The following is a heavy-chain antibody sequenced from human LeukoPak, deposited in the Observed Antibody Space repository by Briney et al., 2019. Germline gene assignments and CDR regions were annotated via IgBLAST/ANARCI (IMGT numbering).Heavy chain of an antibody. J-gene: IGHJ4*02. V-gene: IGHV3-74*01. CDR1: GFTFSSYW. CDR3: ARERGIVGAHFDY. CDR2: INSDGSST. Sequence: GGSLRLSCAASGFTFSSYWMHWVRQAPGKGLVWVSRINSDGSSTSYADSVKGRFTISRDNAKNTLYLQMNSLRAEDTAVYYCARERGIVGAHFDYWGQGTLVTVSS. D-gene: IGHD1-26*01.